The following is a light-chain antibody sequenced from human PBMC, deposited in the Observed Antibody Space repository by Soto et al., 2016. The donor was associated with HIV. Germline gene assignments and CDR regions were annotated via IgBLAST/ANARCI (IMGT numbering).Light chain of an antibody. CDR1: NLGSKS. Sequence: SYELTQPPSVSVTPGKTASIACGGNNLGSKSVHWYQQRPGQAPVVVVFDDSDRPSRIPERFSGSKSGNTATLTISRVEAGDEADYFCQVWDGASDHVVFGGGTRLAVL. V-gene: IGLV3-21*03. J-gene: IGLJ2*01. CDR2: DDS. CDR3: QVWDGASDHVV.